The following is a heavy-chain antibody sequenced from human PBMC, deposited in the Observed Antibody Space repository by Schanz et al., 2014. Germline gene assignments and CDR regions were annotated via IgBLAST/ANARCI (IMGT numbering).Heavy chain of an antibody. CDR3: ARQPGRITVSGVVSNWFDP. CDR2: TYSGGST. J-gene: IGHJ5*02. D-gene: IGHD3-3*01. Sequence: EVQLVESGGGLVQPGGSLRLSCAASGFTVSSNYMSWVRQAPGKGLEWVSITYSGGSTYYADSVKGRFTISRDNFKNTLYLLMNSLRAEDTAVYYCARQPGRITVSGVVSNWFDPWGQGTLVTVSS. V-gene: IGHV3-66*04. CDR1: GFTVSSNY.